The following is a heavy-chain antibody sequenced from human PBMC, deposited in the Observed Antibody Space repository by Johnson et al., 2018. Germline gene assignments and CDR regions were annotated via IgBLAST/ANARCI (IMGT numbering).Heavy chain of an antibody. CDR1: GFTFNTYR. CDR3: ARDGRSWTHNAEYLQH. CDR2: ISERATNI. Sequence: VQLVEAGGGLVQPGGSLRLSCAASGFTFNTYRMHWVRQAPGKGLEWVSYISERATNIYYADSVKGRFTISRDHAKNSLYLQMNSLRAEDTAVYYCARDGRSWTHNAEYLQHWGQGTPVTVSS. V-gene: IGHV3-48*04. J-gene: IGHJ1*01. D-gene: IGHD3-10*01.